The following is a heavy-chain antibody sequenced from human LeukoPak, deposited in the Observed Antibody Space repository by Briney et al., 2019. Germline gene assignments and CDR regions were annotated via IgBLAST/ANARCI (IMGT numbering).Heavy chain of an antibody. Sequence: GGSLRLSCAASGFTFSSYAMSWVRQAPGKGLEWVSAISGSGGSTYYAHSVKGRFTISRDNSKNTLYLQMNSLRAEDTAVYYCAKDKSIAVAGTLYWGQGTLVTVSS. J-gene: IGHJ4*02. CDR1: GFTFSSYA. CDR2: ISGSGGST. CDR3: AKDKSIAVAGTLY. D-gene: IGHD6-19*01. V-gene: IGHV3-23*01.